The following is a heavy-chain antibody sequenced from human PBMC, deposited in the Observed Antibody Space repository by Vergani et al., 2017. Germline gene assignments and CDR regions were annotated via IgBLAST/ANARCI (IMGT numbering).Heavy chain of an antibody. CDR1: GFTFSSYA. V-gene: IGHV3-23*01. CDR3: AKDWGYCSGGSCYSDYYYGMDV. J-gene: IGHJ6*02. Sequence: EVQLLESGGGLVQPGGSLRLSCAASGFTFSSYAMSWVRQAPGKGLEWVSAISGSGGSTYYADSVKGRFTISRDNSKNTLYLQMNSLRAEDTAVYYCAKDWGYCSGGSCYSDYYYGMDVWGQGTTVTVSS. CDR2: ISGSGGST. D-gene: IGHD2-15*01.